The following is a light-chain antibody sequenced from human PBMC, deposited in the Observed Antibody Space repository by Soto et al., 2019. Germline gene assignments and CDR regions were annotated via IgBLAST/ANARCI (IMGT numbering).Light chain of an antibody. Sequence: ETVLTQSPGTLSLSPGERATLSCRASQSITNNYLAWYQQKPGQAPRLLIYGASSRVTGIPDRFSGSGSGTDFNLTIRRLEPEDFAVYYCQQYRTSPITFGQGTRLEIK. CDR1: QSITNNY. CDR3: QQYRTSPIT. CDR2: GAS. V-gene: IGKV3-20*01. J-gene: IGKJ5*01.